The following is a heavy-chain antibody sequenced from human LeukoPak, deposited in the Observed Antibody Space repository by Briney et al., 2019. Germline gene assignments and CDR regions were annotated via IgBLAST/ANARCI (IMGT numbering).Heavy chain of an antibody. CDR2: IYTSGST. CDR3: AREDGDYVNYFDY. Sequence: SETLSLTCNVSGDSISAYYWSWIRQPAGKGLEWIGRIYTSGSTNYNPSLKSRVTISVDKSKNQFSLKLSSVTAADTAVYYCAREDGDYVNYFDYWGQGTLVTVSS. J-gene: IGHJ4*02. CDR1: GDSISAYY. D-gene: IGHD4-17*01. V-gene: IGHV4-4*07.